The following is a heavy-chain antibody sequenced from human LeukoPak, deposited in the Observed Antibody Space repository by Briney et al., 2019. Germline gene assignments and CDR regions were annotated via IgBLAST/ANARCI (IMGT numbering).Heavy chain of an antibody. Sequence: GGSLRLSCAASGFTFSDYYMSWIRQAPGKGLEWVSYISSSGSTIYYADSVKGRFTISRDNAKNSLYLQMNSLRAEDTAVYYCARAYSYDSSGYYYVGYYYDMDVWGQGTTVTVSS. D-gene: IGHD3-22*01. CDR3: ARAYSYDSSGYYYVGYYYDMDV. CDR1: GFTFSDYY. J-gene: IGHJ6*02. CDR2: ISSSGSTI. V-gene: IGHV3-11*01.